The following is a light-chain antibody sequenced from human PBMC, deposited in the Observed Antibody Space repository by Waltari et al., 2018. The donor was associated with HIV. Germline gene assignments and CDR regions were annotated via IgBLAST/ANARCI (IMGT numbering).Light chain of an antibody. Sequence: SYELTQPPSVSVSPGQTARITCPGEALPNQYSYWYQQKPGQAPVLVIYKDIGRPSGIPERFSGSSSGTTVTLTISGVEAEDEADYYCQSADISGPYYVFGTGTKVTVL. CDR2: KDI. V-gene: IGLV3-25*03. CDR1: ALPNQY. J-gene: IGLJ1*01. CDR3: QSADISGPYYV.